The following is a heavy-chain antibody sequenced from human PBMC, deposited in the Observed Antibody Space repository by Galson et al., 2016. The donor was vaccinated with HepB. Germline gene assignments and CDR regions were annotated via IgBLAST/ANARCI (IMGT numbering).Heavy chain of an antibody. D-gene: IGHD3-10*01. CDR3: AAPVRVRAVIGDL. Sequence: SLRLSCAASGFTFSNAWMSWVRQAPGKGLEWLGRIKSKADGGPTDYADPVKGRFTISRDDSKNTVFLQMDSLKTDDTAIYYCAAPVRVRAVIGDLWGRGTLVTVSS. V-gene: IGHV3-15*01. CDR2: IKSKADGGPT. J-gene: IGHJ2*01. CDR1: GFTFSNAW.